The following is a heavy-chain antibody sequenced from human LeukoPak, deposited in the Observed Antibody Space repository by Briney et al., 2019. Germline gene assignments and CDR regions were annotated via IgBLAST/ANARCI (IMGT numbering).Heavy chain of an antibody. J-gene: IGHJ4*02. CDR3: AKDGVGGSCYD. CDR1: GFTFSSYA. V-gene: IGHV3-23*01. D-gene: IGHD2-15*01. Sequence: GGSLRLSCAASGFTFSSYAMSWVRQAPGKGLEWVSAISGSGSSTYYADSVKGRFTISRDNSKNTLYLQMNSLRAEDTAVYYCAKDGVGGSCYDWGQGTLVTVSS. CDR2: ISGSGSST.